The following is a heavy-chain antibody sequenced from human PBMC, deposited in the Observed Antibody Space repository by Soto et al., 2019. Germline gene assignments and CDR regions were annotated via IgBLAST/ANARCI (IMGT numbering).Heavy chain of an antibody. V-gene: IGHV1-18*01. Sequence: ASVKVSWKAAGYAFTSYGISWVRQAPGQGLEWMGWISAYNGNTNYAQKLQGRVTMTTDTSTSTAYMELRSLRSDDTAVYYCARITMVRYGWFDPWGQGTLVTVSS. CDR2: ISAYNGNT. D-gene: IGHD3-10*01. CDR1: GYAFTSYG. J-gene: IGHJ5*02. CDR3: ARITMVRYGWFDP.